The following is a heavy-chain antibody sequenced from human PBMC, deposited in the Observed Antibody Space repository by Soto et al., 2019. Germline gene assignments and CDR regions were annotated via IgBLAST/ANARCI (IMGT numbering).Heavy chain of an antibody. Sequence: APLNLSRKASGYRYTRYDINRVRLATGQGLEWMGWMNPNSGNTGYAQKFQGRVTMTRSTSISTAYMELSSLRSEDTAVYYCARAWGSSYYYYMDVWGKGTTVTVSS. CDR1: GYRYTRYD. CDR2: MNPNSGNT. D-gene: IGHD6-6*01. V-gene: IGHV1-8*01. J-gene: IGHJ6*03. CDR3: ARAWGSSYYYYMDV.